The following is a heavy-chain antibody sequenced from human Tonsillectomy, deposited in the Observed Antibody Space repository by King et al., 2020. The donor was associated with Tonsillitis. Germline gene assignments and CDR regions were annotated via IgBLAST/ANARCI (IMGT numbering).Heavy chain of an antibody. V-gene: IGHV3-30*02. Sequence: VQLVESGGGVVQPGGSLRLSCAASGFAFNTYGMHWVRQAPGKGLEWVAFIRYDGSIEKYADSVKGRFIISRDNSKKTVSLQMNSPRPEDSAVYYCAKDFLSGSIAAAGTRYFWGQGTLVTVSS. D-gene: IGHD6-13*01. CDR3: AKDFLSGSIAAAGTRYF. CDR1: GFAFNTYG. J-gene: IGHJ4*02. CDR2: IRYDGSIE.